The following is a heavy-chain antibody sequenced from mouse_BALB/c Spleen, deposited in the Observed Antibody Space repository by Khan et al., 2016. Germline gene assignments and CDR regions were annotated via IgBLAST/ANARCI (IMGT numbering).Heavy chain of an antibody. V-gene: IGHV2-4-1*01. Sequence: QVQLKESGPGLVQPSQSLSITCTVSGFSLTHYGVHWVRQSPGKGLEWLGVVWSGGSTDYNADFISRLSLRKDKSKSQVFVKMNSLQADDTAIYYCAKNGGYDVYFGVWGAGTTVTVSS. CDR1: GFSLTHYG. CDR3: AKNGGYDVYFGV. D-gene: IGHD2-14*01. J-gene: IGHJ1*01. CDR2: VWSGGST.